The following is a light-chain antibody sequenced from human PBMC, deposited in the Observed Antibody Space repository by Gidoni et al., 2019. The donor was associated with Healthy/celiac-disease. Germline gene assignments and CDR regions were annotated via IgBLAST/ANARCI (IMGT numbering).Light chain of an antibody. J-gene: IGKJ4*01. Sequence: DIVLTQSPATLSLSPGERATLSCTASQSVSSYLAWYQQKPGQAPRLLIYEASNRATGIPVRLSGSGSGTDFTLTISSLEPEDFAVYYCQQRSNWPLTFGGGTKVEIK. CDR2: EAS. CDR3: QQRSNWPLT. V-gene: IGKV3-11*01. CDR1: QSVSSY.